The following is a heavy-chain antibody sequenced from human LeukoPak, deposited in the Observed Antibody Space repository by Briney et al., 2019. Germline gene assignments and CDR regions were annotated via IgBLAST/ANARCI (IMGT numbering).Heavy chain of an antibody. CDR2: IYYSGST. J-gene: IGHJ3*02. D-gene: IGHD5/OR15-5a*01. Sequence: SETLSLTCTVSGGSISSYYWSWIRPPPGKGLEWIGYIYYSGSTNHNPSFKSRVTISVDTSKNQFSLKLSSVTAADTAVYYCARPARAVLSVGFFDIWGQGTMVTVSS. V-gene: IGHV4-59*08. CDR3: ARPARAVLSVGFFDI. CDR1: GGSISSYY.